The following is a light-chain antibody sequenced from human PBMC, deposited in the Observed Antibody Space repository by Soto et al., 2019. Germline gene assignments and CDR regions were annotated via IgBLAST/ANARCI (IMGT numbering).Light chain of an antibody. Sequence: VSLYQRKRATLSCRASQSLSNSELAWYQQKPGQAPRLLIYGASSRATGIPDRFSGSGSGTVFTLTIRAQEAEDSAGTYWPHHRTTFGQGTKV. CDR3: PHHRTT. CDR1: QSLSNSE. CDR2: GAS. V-gene: IGKV3-20*01. J-gene: IGKJ1*01.